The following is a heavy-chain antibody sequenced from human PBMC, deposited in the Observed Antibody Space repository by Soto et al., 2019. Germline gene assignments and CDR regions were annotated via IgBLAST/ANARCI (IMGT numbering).Heavy chain of an antibody. CDR1: GYTFTSYG. Sequence: QVQLVQSGAEVKKPGASVKVSCKASGYTFTSYGISWVRQAPGQGLEWMGWISAYNGNTNYAQKLQGRVTMTTDTSTRTAYMELRSLRSDDTAVYYCASDRIAAAGTDLRYFDLWGRGTLVTVSS. CDR2: ISAYNGNT. J-gene: IGHJ2*01. V-gene: IGHV1-18*04. D-gene: IGHD6-13*01. CDR3: ASDRIAAAGTDLRYFDL.